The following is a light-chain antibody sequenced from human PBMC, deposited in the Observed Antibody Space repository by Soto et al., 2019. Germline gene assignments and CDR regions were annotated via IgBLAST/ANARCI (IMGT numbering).Light chain of an antibody. Sequence: DIQMTQSPSTLSAPVGYRVTITCRASQSISSWLAWYQQKPGKAPKLLIYDASSLESGVPSRFSGSGSGTEFTLTISSLQPDDFETYYCQQYNSSSATFGQGTKVDIK. CDR1: QSISSW. V-gene: IGKV1-5*01. J-gene: IGKJ1*01. CDR2: DAS. CDR3: QQYNSSSAT.